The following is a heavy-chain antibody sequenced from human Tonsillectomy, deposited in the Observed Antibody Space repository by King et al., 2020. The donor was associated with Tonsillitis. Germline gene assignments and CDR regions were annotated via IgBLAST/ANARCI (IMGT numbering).Heavy chain of an antibody. Sequence: VQLVESGGGLVQPGGSLRLSCSASGFTFSNYAFHWVRQAPGKGLESVSAISTNGGSTYYADSVKGRITFSRDNSKNTLYLQMSSLRPEDTALYYCVKDTVTAMTWGQGSLVTVSS. CDR3: VKDTVTAMT. CDR1: GFTFSNYA. J-gene: IGHJ5*02. V-gene: IGHV3-64D*06. CDR2: ISTNGGST. D-gene: IGHD2-21*02.